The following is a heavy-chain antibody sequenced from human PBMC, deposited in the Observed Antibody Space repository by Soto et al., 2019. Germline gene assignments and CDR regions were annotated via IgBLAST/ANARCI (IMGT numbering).Heavy chain of an antibody. D-gene: IGHD3-10*01. CDR1: GGSISSGGYY. Sequence: PSETLSLTCTVSGGSISSGGYYWSWIRQHPGKGLEWIGYIYYSGSTYYNPSLKSRVTISVDTSKNQFSLKLSSVTAADTAVYYRARIERGSSSAADAFDIWGQGTMVTVSS. V-gene: IGHV4-31*03. J-gene: IGHJ3*02. CDR3: ARIERGSSSAADAFDI. CDR2: IYYSGST.